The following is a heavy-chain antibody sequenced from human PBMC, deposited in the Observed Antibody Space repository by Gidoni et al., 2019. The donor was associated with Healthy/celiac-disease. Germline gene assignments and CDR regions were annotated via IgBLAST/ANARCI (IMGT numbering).Heavy chain of an antibody. CDR1: EYTFTSYY. D-gene: IGHD6-6*01. CDR2: NNPLGGST. Sequence: QVQLVQSGADVKKPRASVKVSCKASEYTFTSYYMHWVRQAPGQGLEWMGINNPLGGSTSYAQNFQGRVTMTRDTSTSTVYMELSSLRSEDTAVYYCARGPVSSSGRRPLDYWGQGTLVTVSS. CDR3: ARGPVSSSGRRPLDY. V-gene: IGHV1-46*01. J-gene: IGHJ4*02.